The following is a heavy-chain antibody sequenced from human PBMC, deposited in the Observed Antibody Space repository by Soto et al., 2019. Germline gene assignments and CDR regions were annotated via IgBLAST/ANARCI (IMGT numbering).Heavy chain of an antibody. V-gene: IGHV4-59*01. CDR2: IYYSGST. CDR1: GGSISSYY. Sequence: PSETLSLTCTVSGGSISSYYWSWSRQPPGKGLEWIGYIYYSGSTNYNPSLKSRVTISVDTSKNQFSLELSSVTAADTAVYYGARARGDYHDYWGQGTLVTVSS. D-gene: IGHD4-17*01. J-gene: IGHJ4*02. CDR3: ARARGDYHDY.